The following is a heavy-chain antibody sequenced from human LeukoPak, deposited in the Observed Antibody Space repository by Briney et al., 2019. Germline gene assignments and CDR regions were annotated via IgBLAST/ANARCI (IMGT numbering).Heavy chain of an antibody. V-gene: IGHV1-3*01. D-gene: IGHD1-1*01. Sequence: ASAEVSCKASGYTFTSYAMHWVRQAPGQRLEWMGWINAGNGNTKYSQKFQGRVTITRDTSASTAYMELSSLRSEDTAVYYCAGPGTTEYYYGMDVWGQGTTVTVSS. CDR2: INAGNGNT. CDR3: AGPGTTEYYYGMDV. CDR1: GYTFTSYA. J-gene: IGHJ6*02.